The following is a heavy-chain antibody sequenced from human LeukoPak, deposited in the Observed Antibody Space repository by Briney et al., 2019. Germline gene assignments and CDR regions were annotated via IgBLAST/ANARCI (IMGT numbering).Heavy chain of an antibody. CDR2: ISSSSSTI. V-gene: IGHV3-48*01. CDR1: GFTFSSYS. D-gene: IGHD6-13*01. CDR3: AKDHYSRVPRGGIGTY. J-gene: IGHJ4*02. Sequence: GGSLRLSCAASGFTFSSYSMNWVRQAPGKGLEWVSYISSSSSTIYYADSVKGRFTISRDNSKNTLYLQMNSLRAEDTAVYYCAKDHYSRVPRGGIGTYWGQGTLVTVSS.